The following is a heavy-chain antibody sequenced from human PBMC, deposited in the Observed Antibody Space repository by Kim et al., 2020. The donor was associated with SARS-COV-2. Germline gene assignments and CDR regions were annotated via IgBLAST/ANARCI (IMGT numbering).Heavy chain of an antibody. D-gene: IGHD3-10*01. J-gene: IGHJ4*02. CDR1: GFTHYTHG. Sequence: GGSLRLSCAASGFTHYTHGMDWVRQAPGKGLEWVSSITISGGTKYYTDSVKGRFTISRDNSKNTLHLEMEGLRAEDTALYYCASDAFGGFSFWGQGVMVTVSS. V-gene: IGHV3-23*01. CDR2: ITISGGTK. CDR3: ASDAFGGFSF.